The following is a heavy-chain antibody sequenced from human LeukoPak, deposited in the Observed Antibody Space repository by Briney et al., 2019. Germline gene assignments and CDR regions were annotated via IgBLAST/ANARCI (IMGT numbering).Heavy chain of an antibody. CDR3: ARVMATAYYYGMDV. CDR1: GDSVSSNSAA. D-gene: IGHD5-24*01. J-gene: IGHJ6*02. V-gene: IGHV6-1*01. CDR2: TYYRSKWYN. Sequence: SQTLSLTCAISGDSVSSNSAAWTWIRQSPSRGLEWLGRTYYRSKWYNDYAVSVKSRITINPDTSENQFSLQLNSVTPEDTAVYYCARVMATAYYYGMDVRGQGTTVTVSS.